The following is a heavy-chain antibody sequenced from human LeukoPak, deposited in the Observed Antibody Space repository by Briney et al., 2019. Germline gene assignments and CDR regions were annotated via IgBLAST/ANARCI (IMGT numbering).Heavy chain of an antibody. J-gene: IGHJ4*02. V-gene: IGHV3-23*01. CDR1: GFTFSNYA. CDR3: AKGNSGTLFDY. D-gene: IGHD1-1*01. CDR2: ISGSGSST. Sequence: GGSLRLSCAASGFTFSNYAMSWVRQAPGKGLEWVSGISGSGSSTYFANSVKGRVTISRDNSKNTLYLQMNSLRAGDTAVYYCAKGNSGTLFDYWGQGTLVTVSS.